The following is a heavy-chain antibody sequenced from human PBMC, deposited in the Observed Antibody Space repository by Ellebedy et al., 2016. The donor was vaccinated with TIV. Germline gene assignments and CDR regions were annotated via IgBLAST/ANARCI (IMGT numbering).Heavy chain of an antibody. Sequence: MPSETLSLTCTVSGDSISSGGYYWSWIRQHPGKGLEWIGYFYYSGITKYNPFLKSRVTISVDTSKNQFSLNLSSVTAADTAVYYCARGNDISGYFPHFEYWGQGTLVTVSS. CDR1: GDSISSGGYY. J-gene: IGHJ4*02. CDR3: ARGNDISGYFPHFEY. CDR2: FYYSGIT. V-gene: IGHV4-31*03. D-gene: IGHD3-22*01.